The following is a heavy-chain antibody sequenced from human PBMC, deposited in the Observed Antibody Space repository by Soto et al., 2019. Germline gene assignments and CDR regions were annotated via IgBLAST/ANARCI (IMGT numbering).Heavy chain of an antibody. Sequence: QLQLQESGPGLVKPSETLSLTCTVSGGSISSSSYYWGWIRQPPGKGLEWIGSIYYSGSTYYNPSLKSRVTISVDTSKNQFSLKLSSVPAADTAVYYRASRYYDILTGYYRPDYWGQGTLVTVSS. D-gene: IGHD3-9*01. J-gene: IGHJ4*02. CDR3: ASRYYDILTGYYRPDY. CDR2: IYYSGST. CDR1: GGSISSSSYY. V-gene: IGHV4-39*01.